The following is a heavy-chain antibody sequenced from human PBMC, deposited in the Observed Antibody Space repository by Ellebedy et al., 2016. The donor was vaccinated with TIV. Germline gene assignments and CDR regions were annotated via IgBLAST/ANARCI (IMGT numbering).Heavy chain of an antibody. J-gene: IGHJ3*02. D-gene: IGHD1-26*01. CDR3: TRGGSYEHDAFDI. Sequence: GESLKISXAASGFTFSGSAMHWVRQASGKGLEWVGRIRSKANSYATAYAASVKGRFTISRDDSKNTAYLQMNSLKTEDTAVYYCTRGGSYEHDAFDIWGQGTMVTVSS. CDR1: GFTFSGSA. V-gene: IGHV3-73*01. CDR2: IRSKANSYAT.